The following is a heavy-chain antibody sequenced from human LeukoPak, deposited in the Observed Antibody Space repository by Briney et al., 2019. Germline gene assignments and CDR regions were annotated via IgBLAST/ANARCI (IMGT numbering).Heavy chain of an antibody. J-gene: IGHJ4*02. CDR2: ISSSSSYI. CDR1: GFTFRSYS. V-gene: IGHV3-21*01. D-gene: IGHD2-2*01. Sequence: GGSLRLSCAASGFTFRSYSMNRVRQAPGKGLEWVSSISSSSSYIYQADSVKGRFTISRDNAKNSLYLQMNSLRAEDTAVYYCARDSEEYDYWGQGTLVTVSS. CDR3: ARDSEEYDY.